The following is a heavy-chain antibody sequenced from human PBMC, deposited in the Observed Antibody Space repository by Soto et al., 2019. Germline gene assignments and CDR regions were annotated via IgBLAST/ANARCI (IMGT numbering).Heavy chain of an antibody. V-gene: IGHV1-69*06. CDR2: VIPAFNSA. CDR1: GGTFSNYA. J-gene: IGHJ6*02. CDR3: GRRANRGMDV. Sequence: QVQLVQSGAEMRKPGSSVKVSCKSSGGTFSNYAISWVRQASGQGLEWLGGVIPAFNSAQYAPKFQGRVAITADTSTRTAYMEPSSLTSEDTAVYYCGRRANRGMDVWGQGTTVIVSS. D-gene: IGHD2-8*01.